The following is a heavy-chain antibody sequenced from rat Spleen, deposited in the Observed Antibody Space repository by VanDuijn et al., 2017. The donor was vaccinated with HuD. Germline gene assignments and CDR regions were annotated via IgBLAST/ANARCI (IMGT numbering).Heavy chain of an antibody. CDR3: AKAPGFHYFDY. CDR2: TSYEGSST. Sequence: EVQLVESGGGLMQPGRSMKLSCAASGFTFSGYYMVWVRQSPTKGLEWVASTSYEGSSTYYGDSVKGRFTISRDNAKITLYLQMNSLRSEDTATYYCAKAPGFHYFDYWGQGVMVTVSS. J-gene: IGHJ2*01. CDR1: GFTFSGYY. D-gene: IGHD1-6*01. V-gene: IGHV5-22*01.